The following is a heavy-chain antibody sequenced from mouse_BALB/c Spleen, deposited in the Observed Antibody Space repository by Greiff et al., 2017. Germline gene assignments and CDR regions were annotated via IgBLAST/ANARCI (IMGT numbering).Heavy chain of an antibody. V-gene: IGHV5-17*02. CDR2: ISSGSSTI. Sequence: EVMLVESGGGLVQPGGSRKLSCAASGFTFSSFGMHWVRQAPEKGLEWVAYISSGSSTIYYADTVKGRFTISRDNPKNTLFLQMTSLRSEDTAMYYCARGYGAGNHFDYWGQGTTLTVSS. D-gene: IGHD2-1*01. CDR1: GFTFSSFG. J-gene: IGHJ2*01. CDR3: ARGYGAGNHFDY.